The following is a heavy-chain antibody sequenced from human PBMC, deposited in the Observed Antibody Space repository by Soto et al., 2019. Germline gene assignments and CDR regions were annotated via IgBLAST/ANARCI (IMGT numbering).Heavy chain of an antibody. D-gene: IGHD6-19*01. CDR3: PREYSSGWYRTRDY. CDR2: ISSSSSYI. V-gene: IGHV3-21*01. Sequence: EVQLVESGGGLVKPGGSLRLSCAASGFTFSTYSMNWVRQAPGKGLEWVSSISSSSSYIYYADSVKGRFTISRDNAKNPLYLQMNSLRAEDTALYYCPREYSSGWYRTRDYWGQGTLVTVSS. CDR1: GFTFSTYS. J-gene: IGHJ4*02.